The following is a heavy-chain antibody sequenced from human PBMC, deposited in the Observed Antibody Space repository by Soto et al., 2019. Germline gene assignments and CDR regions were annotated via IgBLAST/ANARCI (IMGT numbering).Heavy chain of an antibody. CDR3: ARVPCINGECPYYYFDY. D-gene: IGHD2-8*01. J-gene: IGHJ4*02. CDR1: GGSISSYY. V-gene: IGHV4-59*01. Sequence: PSETLSLTCTVSGGSISSYYWSWIRQPPGKGLEWIGYIYYSGSTNYNPSLKSRVTISVDTSKNQFSLKLSSVTAADTAVYYCARVPCINGECPYYYFDYWGQGTQVTVSS. CDR2: IYYSGST.